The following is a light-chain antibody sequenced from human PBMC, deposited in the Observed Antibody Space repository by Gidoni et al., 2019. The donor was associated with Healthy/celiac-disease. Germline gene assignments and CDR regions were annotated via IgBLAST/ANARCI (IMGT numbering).Light chain of an antibody. CDR1: PSVSSY. Sequence: DIVLTQSPAPLSLSPADRATLSCSASPSVSSYLAWSQQKPGQAPRLLLYDASHRATGVPASFSGSRSGTDFTLTISNLDTEDFAVDDVQQRSNLLSGFTFXPXTKVDIK. CDR3: QQRSNLLSGFT. J-gene: IGKJ3*01. CDR2: DAS. V-gene: IGKV3-11*01.